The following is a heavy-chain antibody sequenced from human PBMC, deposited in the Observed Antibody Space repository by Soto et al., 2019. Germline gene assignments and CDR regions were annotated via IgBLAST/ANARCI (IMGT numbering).Heavy chain of an antibody. D-gene: IGHD3-16*01. CDR2: IYHSGST. V-gene: IGHV4-4*02. CDR1: GASISSGNW. J-gene: IGHJ4*01. Sequence: SETLSLTCAVSGASISSGNWWSWVRQSPGKGLEWLGEIYHSGSTNHNPSLKSRVTISVDKSRNHFSLKLSSMTAADTAVYFCASHRGNTFGPYDYWGQGTQVTVSS. CDR3: ASHRGNTFGPYDY.